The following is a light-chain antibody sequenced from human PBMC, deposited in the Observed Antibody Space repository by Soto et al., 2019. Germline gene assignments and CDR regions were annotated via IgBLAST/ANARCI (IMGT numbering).Light chain of an antibody. V-gene: IGKV1-5*03. J-gene: IGKJ1*01. CDR3: QQYNSYSTWT. CDR1: QSISSW. CDR2: KAS. Sequence: DIQMTQSPSTLSASVGDRVTITCRASQSISSWLAWYQQKPGKAPKLLIYKASSLQSGVPSRFSGSGSGTELTLTISSLQPDDFANYYGQQYNSYSTWTFGQGTKVDIK.